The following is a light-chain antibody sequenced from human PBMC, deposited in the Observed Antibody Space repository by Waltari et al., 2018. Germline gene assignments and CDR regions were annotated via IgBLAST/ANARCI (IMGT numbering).Light chain of an antibody. CDR2: GTS. Sequence: EIVLTQSPGTLSLSRGDRATLSCRASQSLSSKYLAWYQQKPGQAPRLLIYGTSTRAIGFPDRFSGSGSETVFTLTISRLEPEDFAVYYCQQYGNSPLTFGGGTKVEIK. CDR1: QSLSSKY. J-gene: IGKJ4*01. V-gene: IGKV3-20*01. CDR3: QQYGNSPLT.